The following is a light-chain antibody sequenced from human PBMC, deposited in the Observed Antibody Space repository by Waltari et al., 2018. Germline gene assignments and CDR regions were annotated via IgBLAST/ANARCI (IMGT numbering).Light chain of an antibody. V-gene: IGLV2-14*01. Sequence: QSALTQPASVSGSPGQSITISCTGTSSDVGGYNYVSWYQQHPGKAPKLMIYEVSNRSSGVSNRFCGSKSGNTASVTISGLQAEDEADYYCSSYTSSSVVFGGGTKLTVL. CDR2: EVS. J-gene: IGLJ2*01. CDR3: SSYTSSSVV. CDR1: SSDVGGYNY.